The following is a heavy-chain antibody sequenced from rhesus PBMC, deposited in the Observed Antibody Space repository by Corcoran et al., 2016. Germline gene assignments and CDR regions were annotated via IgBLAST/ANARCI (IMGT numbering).Heavy chain of an antibody. CDR1: GFTFDASA. V-gene: IGHV3-201*01. CDR3: ARDLEGLADY. Sequence: EVQLVESGGGVVQPGGSLRLSCAAAGFTFDASAMHLVRQAPGKGLVCVSGISWSGSSTYYAESVKGQFTISRDNAKNSLYLQMGSLRAEDTALYYCARDLEGLADYWGQGVLVTVSS. CDR2: ISWSGSST. J-gene: IGHJ4*01.